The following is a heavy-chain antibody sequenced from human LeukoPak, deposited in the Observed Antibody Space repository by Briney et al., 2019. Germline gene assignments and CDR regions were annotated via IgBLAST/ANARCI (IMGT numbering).Heavy chain of an antibody. V-gene: IGHV4-39*07. CDR3: ARGRTWNYSWFDP. D-gene: IGHD1-7*01. CDR2: IYYSGST. CDR1: GGSISSSSYY. J-gene: IGHJ5*02. Sequence: SETLSLTCTVSGGSISSSSYYWGWIRQPPGKGLEWIGSIYYSGSTNFNPSLKSRVTISVDTSENQISLKLSSVTAADTAVYYCARGRTWNYSWFDPWGQGTLVTVSS.